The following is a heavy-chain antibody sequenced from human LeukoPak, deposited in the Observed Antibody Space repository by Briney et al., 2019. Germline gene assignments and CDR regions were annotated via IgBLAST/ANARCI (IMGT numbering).Heavy chain of an antibody. Sequence: PGGSLRLSCAASGFAFNTYALSWVRQAPGKGLEWVSVIYSGDNTYYADSVKGRFTISRDNSKNTLYLQMNSLRAEDTAVYYCAKDRGDSYGLGAFDIWGQGTMVTVSS. J-gene: IGHJ3*02. D-gene: IGHD2-21*02. V-gene: IGHV3-23*03. CDR1: GFAFNTYA. CDR3: AKDRGDSYGLGAFDI. CDR2: IYSGDNT.